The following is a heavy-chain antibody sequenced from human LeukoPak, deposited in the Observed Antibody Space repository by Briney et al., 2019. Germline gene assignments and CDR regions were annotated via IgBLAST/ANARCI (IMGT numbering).Heavy chain of an antibody. J-gene: IGHJ4*02. V-gene: IGHV3-21*01. D-gene: IGHD3-3*01. CDR3: AREPFWSGYYSNLHFDY. Sequence: GGSLRLSCAASGFTFSSYWMSWVRQAPGKGLEWVSSISSSSRYIYYADSVKGRFTISRDNAKNSLYLQMNSLRAEDTAVYYCAREPFWSGYYSNLHFDYWGQGTLVTVSS. CDR1: GFTFSSYW. CDR2: ISSSSRYI.